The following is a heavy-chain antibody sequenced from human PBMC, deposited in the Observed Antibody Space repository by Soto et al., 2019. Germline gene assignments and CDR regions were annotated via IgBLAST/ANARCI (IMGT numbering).Heavy chain of an antibody. D-gene: IGHD6-13*01. CDR3: ARGIAAAAARGMDV. Sequence: QVQLVQSGAEVKKPGASVKVSCKASGYTFTGYYMHWVRQAPGQGLEWMGWINPNSGGTNYAQQFRGWVARTRKTSCSTAYRELSRLRSGDTAVYYWARGIAAAAARGMDVWGQGTTVTVSS. CDR1: GYTFTGYY. J-gene: IGHJ6*02. CDR2: INPNSGGT. V-gene: IGHV1-2*04.